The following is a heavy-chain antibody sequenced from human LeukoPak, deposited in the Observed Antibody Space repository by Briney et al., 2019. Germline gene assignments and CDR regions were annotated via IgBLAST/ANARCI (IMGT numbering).Heavy chain of an antibody. V-gene: IGHV4-39*01. Sequence: NTSETLFLTCTVSGGSISSSSYYWGWIRQPPGKGLEWIGSIYYSGSTYYNPSLKSRVTISVDTSKNQFSLKLSSVTAADTAVYYCASQDHSNYFWFDPWGQGTLVTLSS. CDR2: IYYSGST. D-gene: IGHD4-11*01. CDR1: GGSISSSSYY. J-gene: IGHJ5*02. CDR3: ASQDHSNYFWFDP.